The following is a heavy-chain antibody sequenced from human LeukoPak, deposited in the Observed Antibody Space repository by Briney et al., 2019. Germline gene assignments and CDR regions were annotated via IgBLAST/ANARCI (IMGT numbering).Heavy chain of an antibody. J-gene: IGHJ4*02. CDR1: GFAFVASY. V-gene: IGHV3-11*04. D-gene: IGHD3-22*01. CDR2: LLDNGRKM. CDR3: ARASEDSRGQYQGFDS. Sequence: GGPLNLSLQASGFAFVASYWGWIGKVPGRGWRGVYTLLDNGRKMYYADSVKGRFTISRDNAKYSLFLQINRLRAEDTAVYYCARASEDSRGQYQGFDSWGQGTLVTVSS.